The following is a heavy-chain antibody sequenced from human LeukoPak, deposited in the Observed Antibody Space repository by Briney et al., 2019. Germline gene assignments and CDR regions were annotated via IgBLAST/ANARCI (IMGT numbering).Heavy chain of an antibody. CDR2: ISSSSSYI. D-gene: IGHD6-19*01. CDR3: ARDRGSGWYSG. Sequence: GGSLRLSCAASGFTFSSYSMNWVRQAPGKGLEWVSSISSSSSYIYYADSVKGRFTISRDNAKNSLYLQMNSLRAEDTAVYYCARDRGSGWYSGWGQGTLVTVSS. J-gene: IGHJ4*02. V-gene: IGHV3-21*01. CDR1: GFTFSSYS.